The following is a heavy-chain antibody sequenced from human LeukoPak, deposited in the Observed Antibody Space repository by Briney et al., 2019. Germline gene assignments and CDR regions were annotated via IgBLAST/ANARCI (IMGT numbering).Heavy chain of an antibody. J-gene: IGHJ4*02. D-gene: IGHD5-12*01. V-gene: IGHV4-30-2*01. CDR3: ARGGSGHDYGTFDY. Sequence: PSQTLSLTCAVSGGSISSGGYSWSWIRQPPGKGLEWIGYIYHSGSTYYNPSLKSRVTISVDRSKNQFSLKLSSVTAADTAVYYCARGGSGHDYGTFDYWGQGTLVTVSS. CDR2: IYHSGST. CDR1: GGSISSGGYS.